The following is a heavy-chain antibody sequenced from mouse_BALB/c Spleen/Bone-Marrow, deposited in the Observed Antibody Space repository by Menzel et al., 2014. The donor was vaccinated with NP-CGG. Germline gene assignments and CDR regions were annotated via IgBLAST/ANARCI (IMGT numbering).Heavy chain of an antibody. CDR3: AIYDYAYYFDY. J-gene: IGHJ2*01. V-gene: IGHV14-3*02. D-gene: IGHD2-4*01. CDR1: GFNIKDTY. CDR2: IDPANGNT. Sequence: VQLQHSGAELVKPGASVKLSCTASGFNIKDTYMHWVKQRPEQGLEWIGRIDPANGNTKYDPKFQGKATITADTSSNTAYLQLSSLTSEDTAVYYSAIYDYAYYFDYWGQGTPLTVSS.